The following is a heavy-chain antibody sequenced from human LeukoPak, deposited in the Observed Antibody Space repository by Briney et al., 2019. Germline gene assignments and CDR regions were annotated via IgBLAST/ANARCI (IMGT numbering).Heavy chain of an antibody. D-gene: IGHD7-27*01. V-gene: IGHV3-30*18. CDR2: ISHDGSNT. Sequence: SGGSLRLSCAASGFTFSRSAVHWVRQAPGKGLEWVAVISHDGSNTDYTDSVKGRFTISRDNSKNTLYLQMNSLRAEDTAVYYCAKEMKPGMHFDYWGQGTLVTVSS. CDR3: AKEMKPGMHFDY. CDR1: GFTFSRSA. J-gene: IGHJ4*02.